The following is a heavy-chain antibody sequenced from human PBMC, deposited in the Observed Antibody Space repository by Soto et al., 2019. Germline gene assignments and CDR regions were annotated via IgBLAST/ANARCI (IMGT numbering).Heavy chain of an antibody. CDR1: GFTFRNSV. Sequence: GGSPRLSCAASGFTFRNSVLSWVRQAPGKGLDWVSGITGSGRDTYYADSVKGRFTISRDNSKNMVSLQMNSLRAEDTALYYCAKNGLDNSPSAIDSWGPGTLVTVSS. J-gene: IGHJ4*02. CDR3: AKNGLDNSPSAIDS. V-gene: IGHV3-23*01. D-gene: IGHD2-8*01. CDR2: ITGSGRDT.